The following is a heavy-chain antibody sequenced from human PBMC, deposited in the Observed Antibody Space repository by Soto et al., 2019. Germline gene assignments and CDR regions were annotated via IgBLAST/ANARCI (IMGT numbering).Heavy chain of an antibody. Sequence: PGESLKISCKGSGYSFAGYWIGWVRQMPGKGLDWMGVIYPGDSDTRYSPSFHGQVTISADKSISTAYLQWSSLKASDTAMYFCARLPGARGVFDGFNVWGQGTMVTVSS. J-gene: IGHJ3*01. CDR2: IYPGDSDT. CDR3: ARLPGARGVFDGFNV. V-gene: IGHV5-51*01. CDR1: GYSFAGYW. D-gene: IGHD3-10*01.